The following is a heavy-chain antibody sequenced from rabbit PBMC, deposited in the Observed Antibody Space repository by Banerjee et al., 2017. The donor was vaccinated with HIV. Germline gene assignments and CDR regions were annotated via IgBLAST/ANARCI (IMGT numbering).Heavy chain of an antibody. CDR2: IYTTSGST. CDR1: GIDFSSYYR. V-gene: IGHV1S43*01. D-gene: IGHD1-1*01. CDR3: ARGVTTSSSNQYYFNL. Sequence: QQQLEESGGGLVKPGGTLTLTCKASGIDFSSYYRMCWVRQAPGRGLELIACIYTTSGSTWYASWVNGRFTISKTSSTTVTLQMTSLTAADTATNFCARGVTTSSSNQYYFNLWGPGTLVTV. J-gene: IGHJ4*01.